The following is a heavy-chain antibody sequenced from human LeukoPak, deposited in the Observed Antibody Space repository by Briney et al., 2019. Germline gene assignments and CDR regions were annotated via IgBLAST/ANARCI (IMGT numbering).Heavy chain of an antibody. V-gene: IGHV3-23*01. Sequence: GGSLRLSCATSGFTFRNYAMSWVRQAPGKGLEWVSTISPSSEWTTYTDSVKGRFTVSRDNSKDTVFLQMNSLRTEDSAVYYCAKQDTAMVSYVDYWGQGTLVTVSS. CDR1: GFTFRNYA. D-gene: IGHD5-18*01. J-gene: IGHJ4*02. CDR3: AKQDTAMVSYVDY. CDR2: ISPSSEWT.